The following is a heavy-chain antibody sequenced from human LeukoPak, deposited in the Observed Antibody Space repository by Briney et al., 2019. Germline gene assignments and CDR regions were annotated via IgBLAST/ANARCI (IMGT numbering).Heavy chain of an antibody. Sequence: YPSETLSLTCTVSGGSISSGGYYWSWIRQHPGKGLEWIGYISYTGSTYYNPSLKSRVIISVDTSKNQCSLKLSSVTAADTAVYYCAGRLWRRDGYNLSAFDIWGQGTMVTVSS. V-gene: IGHV4-31*03. CDR2: ISYTGST. D-gene: IGHD5-24*01. CDR3: AGRLWRRDGYNLSAFDI. CDR1: GGSISSGGYY. J-gene: IGHJ3*02.